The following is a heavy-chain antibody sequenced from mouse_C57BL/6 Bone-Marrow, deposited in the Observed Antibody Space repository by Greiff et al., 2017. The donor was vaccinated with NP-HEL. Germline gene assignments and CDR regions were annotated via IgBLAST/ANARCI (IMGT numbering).Heavy chain of an antibody. Sequence: QVHVKQSGPGLVQPSQSLSITCTVSGFSLTSYGVHWVRQSPGKGLEWLGVIWSGGSTDYNVAFISRLSISKDNSKSQVFFKMNRLQADDTAIDYCAGFITTVVAYWYFDVGGTGTTVTVSS. CDR1: GFSLTSYG. D-gene: IGHD1-1*01. CDR3: AGFITTVVAYWYFDV. CDR2: IWSGGST. V-gene: IGHV2-2*01. J-gene: IGHJ1*03.